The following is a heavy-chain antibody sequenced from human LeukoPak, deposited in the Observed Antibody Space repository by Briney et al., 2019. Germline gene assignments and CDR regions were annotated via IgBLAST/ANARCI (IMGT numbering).Heavy chain of an antibody. Sequence: ASVKVSCKASGYTFTSYGISWVRQAPGQGLEWMGWISAYNGNTNYAQKLQGRVTMTTDTSTSTAHMELRSLRSDDTAVYYCARNWNEATEIEFDYWGQGTLVTVSS. CDR2: ISAYNGNT. CDR1: GYTFTSYG. V-gene: IGHV1-18*01. J-gene: IGHJ4*02. D-gene: IGHD1-1*01. CDR3: ARNWNEATEIEFDY.